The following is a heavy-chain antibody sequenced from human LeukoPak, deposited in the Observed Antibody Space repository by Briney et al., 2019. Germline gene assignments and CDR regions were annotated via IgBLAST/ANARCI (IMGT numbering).Heavy chain of an antibody. Sequence: PGRSLRLSCAASGFTFSSYAMHWVRQAPGKGLEWVAVISYDGSNKYYADSVKGRFTISRDNSKNTLYVQMNSLRAEDTAVYYCARDAYYDFWSGPRHYYYGMDVWGQGTTVTVSS. CDR2: ISYDGSNK. V-gene: IGHV3-30-3*01. J-gene: IGHJ6*02. D-gene: IGHD3-3*01. CDR3: ARDAYYDFWSGPRHYYYGMDV. CDR1: GFTFSSYA.